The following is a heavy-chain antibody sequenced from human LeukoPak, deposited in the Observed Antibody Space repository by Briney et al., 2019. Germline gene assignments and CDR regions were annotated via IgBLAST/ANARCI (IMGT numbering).Heavy chain of an antibody. CDR2: IYTSGST. Sequence: NTSETLSLTCTVSGGSISSGSYYWSWIRQPAGKGLEWIGRIYTSGSTNYNPSLKSRVTISVDTSKNQFSLKLSSVTAADTAVYYCAREVRGAFDIWGQGTMVTVSS. CDR3: AREVRGAFDI. D-gene: IGHD2-2*01. V-gene: IGHV4-61*02. J-gene: IGHJ3*02. CDR1: GGSISSGSYY.